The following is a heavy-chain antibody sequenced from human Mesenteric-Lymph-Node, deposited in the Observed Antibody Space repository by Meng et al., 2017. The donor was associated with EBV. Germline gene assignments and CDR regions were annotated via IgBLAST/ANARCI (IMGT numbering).Heavy chain of an antibody. CDR1: GGTFINFD. CDR3: ARVDCSGGSCYPDT. J-gene: IGHJ5*02. CDR2: ANPSVGRA. Sequence: QVQLVQSGSEVKKLGSSVKVSCRASGGTFINFDISWVRQAPGQGLEWMGIANPSVGRASYAQKFQGRVTMTGDTSTATAYMEISSLKSDDTAVYYCARVDCSGGSCYPDTWGQGTLVTVSS. V-gene: IGHV1-46*01. D-gene: IGHD2-15*01.